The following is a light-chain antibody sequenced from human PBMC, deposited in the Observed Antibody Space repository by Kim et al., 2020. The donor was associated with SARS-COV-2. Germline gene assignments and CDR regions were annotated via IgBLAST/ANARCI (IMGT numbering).Light chain of an antibody. J-gene: IGKJ3*01. CDR2: DAS. CDR3: QQRRNWPPGIT. V-gene: IGKV3-11*01. Sequence: EIVLTQSPATLSLSPGERATLSCRASQTVSSHLVWYQQKPGQAPRLLIYDASNRATGIPARFSGSGSGTDFTLTISSLEPEDFAVYYCQQRRNWPPGITFGPGTKVDIK. CDR1: QTVSSH.